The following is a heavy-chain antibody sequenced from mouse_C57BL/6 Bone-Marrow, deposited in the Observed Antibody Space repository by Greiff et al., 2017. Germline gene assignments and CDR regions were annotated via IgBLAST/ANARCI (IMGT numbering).Heavy chain of an antibody. Sequence: VQLKQPGAELVKPGASVKLSCKASGYTFTDYYMNWVKQSHGKSLEWIGDINPNNGGTSYNQKFKGKATLTVDKSSSTAYMELRSLTSEDSAVYYCARAYSNFSMDYWGQGTSVTVSS. J-gene: IGHJ4*01. V-gene: IGHV1-26*01. CDR2: INPNNGGT. CDR3: ARAYSNFSMDY. D-gene: IGHD2-5*01. CDR1: GYTFTDYY.